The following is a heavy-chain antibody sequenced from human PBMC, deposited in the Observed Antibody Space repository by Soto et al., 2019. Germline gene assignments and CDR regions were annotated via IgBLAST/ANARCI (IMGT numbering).Heavy chain of an antibody. D-gene: IGHD3-10*01. CDR2: ISSSGSYI. V-gene: IGHV3-21*01. CDR1: GFTFSSHS. Sequence: GGSLRLSCSASGFTFSSHSMNWVRQAPGKGLEWVSSISSSGSYIYYADSLKGRFAISRDNAKNSLYLQMNSLRAEDTAVYYCASIPGGPPLRYFDYWGQGTLVTVSS. J-gene: IGHJ4*02. CDR3: ASIPGGPPLRYFDY.